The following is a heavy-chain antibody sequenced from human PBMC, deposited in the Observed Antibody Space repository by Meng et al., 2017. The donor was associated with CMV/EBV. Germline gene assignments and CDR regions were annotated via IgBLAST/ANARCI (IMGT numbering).Heavy chain of an antibody. J-gene: IGHJ4*02. Sequence: QGQLPESGPGLVKPSQTLSLTCTVSGGSISSGDYYWSWIRQPPGKGLEWIGYIYYSGSTYYNPSLKSRVTISVDTSKNQFSLKLSSVTAADTAVYHCARVGRTSCYDYWGQGTLVTVSS. CDR2: IYYSGST. CDR1: GGSISSGDYY. V-gene: IGHV4-30-4*08. D-gene: IGHD2-2*01. CDR3: ARVGRTSCYDY.